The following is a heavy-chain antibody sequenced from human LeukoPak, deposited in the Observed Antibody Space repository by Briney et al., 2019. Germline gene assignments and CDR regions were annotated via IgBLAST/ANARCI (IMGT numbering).Heavy chain of an antibody. J-gene: IGHJ4*02. D-gene: IGHD3-10*01. V-gene: IGHV1-8*01. CDR3: ARDYPLDHAVDY. CDR1: GYTFTSYD. CDR2: MNPNSGNT. Sequence: ASVKVSCKASGYTFTSYDINWVRQATGQGLEWMGWMNPNSGNTGYAQKFQGRVTMTRNTSISTAYMELSSLRSEDTAVYYCARDYPLDHAVDYWGQGTLVTVSS.